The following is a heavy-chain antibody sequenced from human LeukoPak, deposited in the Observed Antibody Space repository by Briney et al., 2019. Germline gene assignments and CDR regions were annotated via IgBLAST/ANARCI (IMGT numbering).Heavy chain of an antibody. CDR2: INSDRSIT. CDR1: GFTFTTYW. V-gene: IGHV3-74*01. J-gene: IGHJ6*02. CDR3: ARDAVDTANAV. D-gene: IGHD5-18*01. Sequence: GGSLRLSCAASGFTFTTYWMHWVRQAPGKGLVWVSHINSDRSITSYADSVKGRFTISRDNAKNTLYLQMNSLRAEDTAVYYCARDAVDTANAVWGQGTTVTVSS.